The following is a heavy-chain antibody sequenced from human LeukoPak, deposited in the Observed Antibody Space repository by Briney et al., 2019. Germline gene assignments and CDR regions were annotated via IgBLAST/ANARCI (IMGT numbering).Heavy chain of an antibody. CDR1: GFTFSSYG. J-gene: IGHJ6*02. V-gene: IGHV3-30*18. CDR2: ISYDGSNK. Sequence: GGSLRLSCAASGFTFSSYGMHWVRQAPGKGLEWVAVISYDGSNKYYADSVKGRLTISRDNSKNTLYLQMNSLRAEDTAVYYCAKDLGYCTNGVCQYYYYGMDVWGQGTTVTVSS. D-gene: IGHD2-8*01. CDR3: AKDLGYCTNGVCQYYYYGMDV.